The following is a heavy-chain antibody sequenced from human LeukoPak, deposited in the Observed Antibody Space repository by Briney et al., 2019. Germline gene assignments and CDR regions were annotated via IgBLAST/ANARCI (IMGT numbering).Heavy chain of an antibody. V-gene: IGHV3-21*01. J-gene: IGHJ5*02. CDR2: ISSSSSYI. CDR1: GFTFSSYS. D-gene: IGHD3-3*01. Sequence: GGSLRLSCAASGFTFSSYSMNWVRQAPGKGMEWVSSISSSSSYIYYADSVKGRLTISRDNAKNSLYLQMNSLRAEDTAVYYCARSGRFLEWLPPSWFDPWGQGTLVTVSS. CDR3: ARSGRFLEWLPPSWFDP.